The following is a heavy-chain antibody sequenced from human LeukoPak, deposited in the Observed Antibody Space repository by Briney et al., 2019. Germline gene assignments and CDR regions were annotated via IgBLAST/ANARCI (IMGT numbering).Heavy chain of an antibody. V-gene: IGHV1-8*01. CDR2: KNPNSGNP. CDR1: GYTFTNYD. J-gene: IGHJ4*02. CDR3: AREGLDY. Sequence: ASVKVSCKASGYTFTNYDINWVRQATGQGLELMGYKNPNSGNPAYAQKFQGRVTITTDASITTAYMELSGLRSEDTALYYCAREGLDYWGQGTLVTVSS.